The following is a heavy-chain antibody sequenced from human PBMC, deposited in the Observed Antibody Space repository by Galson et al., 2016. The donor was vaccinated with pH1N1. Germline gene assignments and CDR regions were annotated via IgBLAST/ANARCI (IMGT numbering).Heavy chain of an antibody. J-gene: IGHJ4*02. CDR3: ARRYYFDY. Sequence: SVKVSCTASGYSVTRYYMHWVRQAPGQGLEWMGIIDPSDGTTTYSQKFQGRITMTRDTPTNSVYMELSSLTSDDTAVYYCARRYYFDYWGQGTLITVSS. CDR1: GYSVTRYY. V-gene: IGHV1-46*01. CDR2: IDPSDGTT.